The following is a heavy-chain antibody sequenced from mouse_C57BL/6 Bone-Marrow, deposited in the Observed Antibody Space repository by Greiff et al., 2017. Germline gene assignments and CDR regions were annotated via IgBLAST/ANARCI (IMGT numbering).Heavy chain of an antibody. CDR3: ASGYYPPWFAY. J-gene: IGHJ3*01. D-gene: IGHD2-3*01. V-gene: IGHV1-7*01. CDR2: INPSSGYT. Sequence: QVQLQQSGAELAKPGASVKLSCTASGYTFTSYWMHWVPQRPGQGLEWIGYINPSSGYTKYNQKFKDKATLTADKSSSTAYMQLSSLTYEDSAVYYCASGYYPPWFAYWGQGTLVTVSA. CDR1: GYTFTSYW.